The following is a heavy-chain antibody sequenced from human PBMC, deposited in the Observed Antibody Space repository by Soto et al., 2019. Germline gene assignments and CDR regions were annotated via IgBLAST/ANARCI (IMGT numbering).Heavy chain of an antibody. J-gene: IGHJ6*02. CDR1: GGTFSSYA. CDR2: IIPIFGTA. Sequence: QVHLVQSGAEVKKPGSSVKVSCKASGGTFSSYAISWVRQAPGQGLEWMGGIIPIFGTANYAQKFQGRVTITADESTSTAYMELSSLRSEDTAVYYCAREGGITIFGVVISGMDVWGQGTTVTVSS. D-gene: IGHD3-3*01. CDR3: AREGGITIFGVVISGMDV. V-gene: IGHV1-69*01.